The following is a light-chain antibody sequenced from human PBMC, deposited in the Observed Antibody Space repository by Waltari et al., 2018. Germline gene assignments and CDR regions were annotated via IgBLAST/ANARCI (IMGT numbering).Light chain of an antibody. CDR1: NIGGSS. J-gene: IGLJ1*01. CDR2: YDS. V-gene: IGLV3-21*04. CDR3: HVWHPDMDPGV. Sequence: SYALTQPPSVSVAPGTTARITWGGDNIGGSSVQGYQQKPGQAPVLVIFYDSDRPSGIPERFSGSNSGNTATLTISSVEAGDEAKYYCHVWHPDMDPGVFGPGTEVSV.